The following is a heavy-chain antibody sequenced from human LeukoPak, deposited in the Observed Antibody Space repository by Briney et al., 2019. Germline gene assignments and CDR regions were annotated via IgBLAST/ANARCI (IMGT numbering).Heavy chain of an antibody. CDR2: IKQDGSIR. J-gene: IGHJ4*02. V-gene: IGHV3-7*01. CDR3: ATSYDSSGCD. CDR1: GFTFSSFW. Sequence: GGSLRLSCTASGFTFSSFWMAWIRQAPGKGLEWVANIKQDGSIRHYGDSVKGRFTISRDNAKNSLYLQMNNLRAEDTALYYCATSYDSSGCDWGQGTLVTVSS. D-gene: IGHD3-22*01.